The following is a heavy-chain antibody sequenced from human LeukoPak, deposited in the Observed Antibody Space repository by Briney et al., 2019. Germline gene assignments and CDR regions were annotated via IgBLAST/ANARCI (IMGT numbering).Heavy chain of an antibody. J-gene: IGHJ1*01. D-gene: IGHD3-16*01. Sequence: GESLKISCKGSGYTFTNYWIGWVRQMPGKGLEWMGIIYPGDSDTRYSPSFRGQVIISADKSIRTAYLQWTSLKASDTAMYYCARHTGEGSHFQHWGQGSLVTVSS. CDR3: ARHTGEGSHFQH. V-gene: IGHV5-51*01. CDR2: IYPGDSDT. CDR1: GYTFTNYW.